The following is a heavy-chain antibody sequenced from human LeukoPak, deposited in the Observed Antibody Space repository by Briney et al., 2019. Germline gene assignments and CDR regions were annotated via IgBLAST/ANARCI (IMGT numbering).Heavy chain of an antibody. D-gene: IGHD3-10*01. Sequence: SETLSLTCTVSGVSISNYYWSWIRQPPGKGLDWIGYISYSGSISYKSSLESRTTISRDTAKIQFSLNPTSVTAADTAVYYCARVRLSGSFFDDWGQGTLVTVSS. CDR1: GVSISNYY. V-gene: IGHV4-59*01. CDR2: ISYSGSI. CDR3: ARVRLSGSFFDD. J-gene: IGHJ4*02.